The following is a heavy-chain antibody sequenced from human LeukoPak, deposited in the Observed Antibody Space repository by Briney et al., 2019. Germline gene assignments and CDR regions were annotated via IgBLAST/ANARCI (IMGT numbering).Heavy chain of an antibody. CDR2: INAGNGNT. CDR1: GYTFTSYA. V-gene: IGHV1-3*01. D-gene: IGHD6-13*01. J-gene: IGHJ4*02. Sequence: ASVKVSCKASGYTFTSYAMHWVRQAPGQRLEWMGWINAGNGNTKYSQKFQGRVTITRDTSASTAYMELSSLRSEDTAVYYCARGVLREQQLGLDYWGQGNLVTVSS. CDR3: ARGVLREQQLGLDY.